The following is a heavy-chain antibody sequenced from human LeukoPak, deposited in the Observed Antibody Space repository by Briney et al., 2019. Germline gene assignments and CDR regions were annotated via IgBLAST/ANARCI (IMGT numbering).Heavy chain of an antibody. Sequence: GGSLRLSCAASGFTFSSYGMHWVRQAPGKGLEWVAVIWYDGSNKYYADPVKGRFTISRDNSKNTLYLQMNSLRAEDTAVYYCARDDSMVRGALYYFDYWGQGTLVTVSS. CDR1: GFTFSSYG. CDR3: ARDDSMVRGALYYFDY. CDR2: IWYDGSNK. V-gene: IGHV3-33*01. J-gene: IGHJ4*02. D-gene: IGHD3-10*01.